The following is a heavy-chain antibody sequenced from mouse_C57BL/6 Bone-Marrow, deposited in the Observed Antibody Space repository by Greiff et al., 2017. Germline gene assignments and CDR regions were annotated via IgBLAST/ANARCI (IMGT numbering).Heavy chain of an antibody. D-gene: IGHD2-2*01. J-gene: IGHJ2*01. CDR2: ILPGSGST. CDR3: ASPWGYDKNYYFDY. Sequence: QLQQSGAELMKPGASVKLSCQATGYTFTGYWIEWVKQRPGHGLEWIGEILPGSGSTNYNEKFKGKATFTADTSSNTAYMQLSSLTTEDSAIYYCASPWGYDKNYYFDYWGQGTTLTVSS. V-gene: IGHV1-9*01. CDR1: GYTFTGYW.